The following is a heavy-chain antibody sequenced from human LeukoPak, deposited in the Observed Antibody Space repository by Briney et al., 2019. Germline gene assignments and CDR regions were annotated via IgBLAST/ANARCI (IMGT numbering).Heavy chain of an antibody. CDR3: VRDNAAADGALDY. CDR2: IWYDGSHR. CDR1: GFTFSSHG. Sequence: GRSLRLSCVASGFTFSSHGMHWVRQAPGKGLEWVAVIWYDGSHRYYPDSVKGRFTISRDNSKNTLFLQMDSLRVDDTAVYYCVRDNAAADGALDYWGQGSLVAVSS. J-gene: IGHJ4*02. V-gene: IGHV3-33*01. D-gene: IGHD5-24*01.